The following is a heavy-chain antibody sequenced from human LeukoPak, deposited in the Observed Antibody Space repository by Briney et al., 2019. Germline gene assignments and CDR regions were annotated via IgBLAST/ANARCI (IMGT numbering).Heavy chain of an antibody. CDR3: AREGNSGWSFDY. CDR1: GFTFSSYG. V-gene: IGHV3-7*01. D-gene: IGHD6-19*01. Sequence: GGSLRLSCAASGFTFSSYGMHWVRQAPGKGLEWVANIKQDGSEKYYVDSVKGRFTISRDNAKNSLYLQMNSLRAEDTAVYYCAREGNSGWSFDYWGQGTLVTVSS. CDR2: IKQDGSEK. J-gene: IGHJ4*02.